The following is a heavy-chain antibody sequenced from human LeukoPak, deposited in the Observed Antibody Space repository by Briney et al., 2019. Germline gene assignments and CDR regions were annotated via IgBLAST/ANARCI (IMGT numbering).Heavy chain of an antibody. CDR3: ARDDGDYWYFDL. CDR1: GYSFTGYY. J-gene: IGHJ2*01. D-gene: IGHD4-17*01. CDR2: INPNSGGT. V-gene: IGHV1-2*02. Sequence: ASVKVSCKASGYSFTGYYIHWVRQAPGQGLEWMGWINPNSGGTNYAQKFQGRVTMTRDTSISTAYMELTRLRSDDTAVYYCARDDGDYWYFDLWGRGTLVTVSS.